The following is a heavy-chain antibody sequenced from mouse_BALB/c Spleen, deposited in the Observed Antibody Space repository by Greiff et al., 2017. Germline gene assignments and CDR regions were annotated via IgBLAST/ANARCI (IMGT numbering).Heavy chain of an antibody. D-gene: IGHD1-1*01. J-gene: IGHJ2*01. Sequence: EVKVEASGGGLVKPGGSLKLSCAASGFTFSSYAMSWVRQTPEKRLEWVAEISSGGSYTYYPDTVTGRFTISRDYAKNTLDLEMSSLRSEDTAMYYCARDGYYGSNYYFDYWGQGTTLTVSS. CDR2: ISSGGSYT. CDR3: ARDGYYGSNYYFDY. V-gene: IGHV5-9-4*01. CDR1: GFTFSSYA.